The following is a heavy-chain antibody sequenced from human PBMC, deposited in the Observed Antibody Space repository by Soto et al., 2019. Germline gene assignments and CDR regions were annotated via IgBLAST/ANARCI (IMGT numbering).Heavy chain of an antibody. CDR2: IFSNDEK. CDR1: GFSLSNARMG. V-gene: IGHV2-26*01. J-gene: IGHJ4*02. CDR3: ARLGFLSDFWSGYYFTYFDY. Sequence: GSGPTLVNPTETLTLTCTVSGFSLSNARMGVSWIRQPPGKALEWLAHIFSNDEKSYSTSLKSRLTISKDTSKSQVVLTMTNMDPVDTATYYCARLGFLSDFWSGYYFTYFDYWGQGPLVTVSS. D-gene: IGHD3-3*01.